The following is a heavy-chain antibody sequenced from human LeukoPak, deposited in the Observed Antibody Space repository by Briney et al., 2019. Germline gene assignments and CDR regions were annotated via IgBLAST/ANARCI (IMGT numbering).Heavy chain of an antibody. D-gene: IGHD3-22*01. Sequence: SETLSLTCTVSGGSISSSSYYWGWIRQPPGKGLEWIGSIYYSGCTYYNPSLKSRVTISVDTSKNQFSLKLSSVTAADTAVYYCARQGGITMIVVIITDDAFDIWGQGTMVSVSS. J-gene: IGHJ3*02. CDR3: ARQGGITMIVVIITDDAFDI. CDR2: IYYSGCT. CDR1: GGSISSSSYY. V-gene: IGHV4-39*01.